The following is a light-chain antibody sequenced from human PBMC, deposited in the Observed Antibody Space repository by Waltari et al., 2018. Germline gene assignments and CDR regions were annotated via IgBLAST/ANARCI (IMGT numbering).Light chain of an antibody. V-gene: IGLV2-11*02. CDR1: SSDVRGYNY. Sequence: QSALTQPRSVSGSPGQSVPLSCTGTSSDVRGYNYVSWDQQHPGKAPKLMIYDVSKRPSGVPDRFSGSKSGNTASLTISGLQAEDEADYYCCSYAGSYTWVFGGGTKLTVL. J-gene: IGLJ3*02. CDR3: CSYAGSYTWV. CDR2: DVS.